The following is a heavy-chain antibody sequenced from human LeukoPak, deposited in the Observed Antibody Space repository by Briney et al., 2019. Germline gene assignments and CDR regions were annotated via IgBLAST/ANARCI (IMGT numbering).Heavy chain of an antibody. J-gene: IGHJ4*02. V-gene: IGHV3-53*05. Sequence: PGGSRRLACAASELTVSSNYMSWVRQAPGKGLEWVAVIYSGGSTYYADSLKGRFIISRDNSRNTLYLQMNSLRAEDTAMYPCARGGTPGYSTGWIDHWGQGTLVTVSS. CDR1: ELTVSSNY. D-gene: IGHD6-19*01. CDR2: IYSGGST. CDR3: ARGGTPGYSTGWIDH.